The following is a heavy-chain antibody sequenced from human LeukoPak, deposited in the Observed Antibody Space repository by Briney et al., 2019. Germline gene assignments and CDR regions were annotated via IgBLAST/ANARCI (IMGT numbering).Heavy chain of an antibody. CDR2: INHGGST. J-gene: IGHJ3*02. Sequence: SETLSLTCAVYGGSFSGYYWSWIRQPPGKGLEWIGEINHGGSTNYNPSLKSRVTISVDTSKSQFSLKLSSVTATDTAVYYCARGEGDYVWGSYRQGAFDIWGQGTMVTVSS. D-gene: IGHD3-16*02. CDR1: GGSFSGYY. CDR3: ARGEGDYVWGSYRQGAFDI. V-gene: IGHV4-34*01.